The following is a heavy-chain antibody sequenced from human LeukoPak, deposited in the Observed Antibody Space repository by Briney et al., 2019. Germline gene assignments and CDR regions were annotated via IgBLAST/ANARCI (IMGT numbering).Heavy chain of an antibody. V-gene: IGHV4-34*01. Sequence: SETLSLTCAVYGGSFSGYYWSWIRQPPGKGLDWIGEINHSGSTNYNPSLKSRVTISVDTSKNQFSLKLSSVTAADTAVYYCARVGTIYYDFWSGYSAVWFDPWGQGTLVTVSS. D-gene: IGHD3-3*01. CDR1: GGSFSGYY. CDR3: ARVGTIYYDFWSGYSAVWFDP. CDR2: INHSGST. J-gene: IGHJ5*02.